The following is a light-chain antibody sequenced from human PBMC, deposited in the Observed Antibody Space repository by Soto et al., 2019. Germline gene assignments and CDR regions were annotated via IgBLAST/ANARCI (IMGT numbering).Light chain of an antibody. V-gene: IGKV3-15*01. Sequence: EIVLAQSPATLSLSPGERATLSCRASQSVSSYLAWYQQKPGQAPRLLIYDTSTRATGVPTRFSGSRSGAEFTLTINSLQSEDFATYYCQHYSTVWAFGQGTKVDIK. J-gene: IGKJ1*01. CDR2: DTS. CDR1: QSVSSY. CDR3: QHYSTVWA.